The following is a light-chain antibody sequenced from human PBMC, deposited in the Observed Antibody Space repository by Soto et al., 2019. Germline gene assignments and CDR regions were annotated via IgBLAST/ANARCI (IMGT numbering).Light chain of an antibody. CDR1: QGISSY. J-gene: IGKJ1*01. CDR3: QHLNSYPFT. V-gene: IGKV1-9*01. CDR2: AAS. Sequence: DIQLTQSPSFLSASVGDRVTITCRASQGISSYLAWYQQKPGKAPKLLIYAASTLQSGVPSRFSGSGSGTEFTLTISSLQPEDFVSYYCQHLNSYPFTFGQGTKVEIK.